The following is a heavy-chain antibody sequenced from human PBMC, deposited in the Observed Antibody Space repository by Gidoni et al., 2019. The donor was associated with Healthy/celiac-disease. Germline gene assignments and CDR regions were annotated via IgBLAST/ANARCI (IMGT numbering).Heavy chain of an antibody. V-gene: IGHV3-30*18. J-gene: IGHJ6*02. CDR1: GFTFSSYG. D-gene: IGHD2-2*01. CDR2: ISYDGSNK. Sequence: GGVVQPGRSLRLSCAASGFTFSSYGMHWVRQAPGKGLEWVAVISYDGSNKYYADSVKGRFTISRDNSKNTLYLQMNSLRAEDTAVYYCAKDEDIVVVPAAPIFGMDVWGQGTTVTVSS. CDR3: AKDEDIVVVPAAPIFGMDV.